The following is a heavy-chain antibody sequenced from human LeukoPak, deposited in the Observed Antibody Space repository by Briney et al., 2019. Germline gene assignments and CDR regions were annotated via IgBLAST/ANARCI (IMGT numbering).Heavy chain of an antibody. J-gene: IGHJ4*02. D-gene: IGHD2-2*01. CDR1: GFTFGDYA. CDR3: ANTFCSSTSCYGAFDY. Sequence: GGSLRLSCTASGFTFGDYAMSWVRQAPGKGLEWVGFIRSKAYGGTTEYAASVKGRFTISRDNSKNTLYLQMNSLRAEDTAVYYCANTFCSSTSCYGAFDYWGQGTLVTVSS. V-gene: IGHV3-49*04. CDR2: IRSKAYGGTT.